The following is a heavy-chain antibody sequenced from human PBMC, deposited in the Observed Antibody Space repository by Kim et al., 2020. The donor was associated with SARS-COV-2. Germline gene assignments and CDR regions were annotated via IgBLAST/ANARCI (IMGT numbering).Heavy chain of an antibody. CDR2: IDPSRGGT. D-gene: IGHD3-10*01. J-gene: IGHJ4*02. CDR3: ARKELPDF. Sequence: WIRQAPGQGLEWMGIIDPSRGGTSYAQKFRGRVTMTRDTSTSTVYMELRSLRSDDTAVYFCARKELPDFWGQGTLVTVSS. V-gene: IGHV1-46*01.